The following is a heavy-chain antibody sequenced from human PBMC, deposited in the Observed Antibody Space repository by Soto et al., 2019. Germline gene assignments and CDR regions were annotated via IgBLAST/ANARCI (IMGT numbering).Heavy chain of an antibody. V-gene: IGHV4-61*01. J-gene: IGHJ6*02. Sequence: QVQLQESGPGLVKPSETLSLTCTVSGGSVSSGSYYWSWIRQPPGKGLEWIGYIYYSGSTNYNPSLKGRVTISVGTSKNQFSLKLSSVAAADTAVYYCAREHMITFGGVIPKAYYYGMDVWGQGTTVTVSS. CDR1: GGSVSSGSYY. CDR3: AREHMITFGGVIPKAYYYGMDV. D-gene: IGHD3-16*02. CDR2: IYYSGST.